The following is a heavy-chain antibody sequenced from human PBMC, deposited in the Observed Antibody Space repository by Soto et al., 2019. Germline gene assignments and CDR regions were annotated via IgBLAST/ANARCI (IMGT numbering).Heavy chain of an antibody. V-gene: IGHV6-1*01. J-gene: IGHJ6*02. CDR1: GDSVSSNSAA. D-gene: IGHD6-13*01. CDR2: TYYRSKWYN. Sequence: PSQTLSLTCAISGDSVSSNSAAWNWIRQSPSRGLEWLGRTYYRSKWYNDYAVSVKSRITINPDTSKNQFSLQLNSVTPEDTAVYYCARGVEQQLVRGYYYYGMDVWGQGTTVTVSS. CDR3: ARGVEQQLVRGYYYYGMDV.